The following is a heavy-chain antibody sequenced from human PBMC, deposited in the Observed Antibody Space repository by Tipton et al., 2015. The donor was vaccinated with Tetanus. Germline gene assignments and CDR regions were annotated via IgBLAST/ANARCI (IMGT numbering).Heavy chain of an antibody. Sequence: SLRLSCAASGFTFSNFGMNWVRQAPGKGLEWASYISYSSTSIYYADSVKGRFAISRDNAKNSLFLQMNSLRDEDTAVYYCARDSSQGLIDFWSGFHDQIDYWGHGTLVTVSS. CDR3: ARDSSQGLIDFWSGFHDQIDY. V-gene: IGHV3-48*02. J-gene: IGHJ4*01. CDR2: ISYSSTSI. CDR1: GFTFSNFG. D-gene: IGHD3-3*01.